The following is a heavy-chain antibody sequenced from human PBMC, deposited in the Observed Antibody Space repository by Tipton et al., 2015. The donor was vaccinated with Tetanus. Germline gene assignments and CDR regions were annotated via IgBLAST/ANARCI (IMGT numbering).Heavy chain of an antibody. CDR3: ANWETVTTKIHY. D-gene: IGHD4-17*01. J-gene: IGHJ4*01. V-gene: IGHV4-34*01. Sequence: GLVKPSETLSLTCAVYGGSFSGYYWNWIRQPPGKGREWIGEINDSGSTSYNPSLKSRVTISVDTCKSQFPLKLSSVTAADTAVYYCANWETVTTKIHYWGHETLVTVSS. CDR1: GGSFSGYY. CDR2: INDSGST.